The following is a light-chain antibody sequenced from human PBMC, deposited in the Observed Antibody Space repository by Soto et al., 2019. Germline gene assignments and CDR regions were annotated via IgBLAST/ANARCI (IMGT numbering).Light chain of an antibody. J-gene: IGKJ3*01. CDR1: QSLLHSNGYNY. CDR2: LGS. Sequence: DIVMTQSPLSLPVTPGEPASISCRSSQSLLHSNGYNYLDWYLQKPGQSPQLLIYLGSNRSSGVPDRFSGSGSGTDFTLKISRVEANDVGVYYCMQAHQSPIFTFGPGTKVDIK. CDR3: MQAHQSPIFT. V-gene: IGKV2-28*01.